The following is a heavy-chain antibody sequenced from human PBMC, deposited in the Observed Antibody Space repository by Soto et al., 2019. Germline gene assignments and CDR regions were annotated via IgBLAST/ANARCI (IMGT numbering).Heavy chain of an antibody. CDR2: IIPIFGTA. Sequence: SVKVSCKASGGTFSSYAISWVRQAPGQGLEWMGGIIPIFGTANYAQKFQGRVTITADGSTSTAYMELSSLRSEDTAVYYCARDMGYYYDSSGYYYYGMDVWGQGTTVTVSS. V-gene: IGHV1-69*13. CDR3: ARDMGYYYDSSGYYYYGMDV. D-gene: IGHD3-22*01. J-gene: IGHJ6*02. CDR1: GGTFSSYA.